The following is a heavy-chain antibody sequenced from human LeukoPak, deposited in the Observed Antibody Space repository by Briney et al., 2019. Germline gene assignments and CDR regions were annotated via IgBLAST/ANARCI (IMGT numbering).Heavy chain of an antibody. V-gene: IGHV3-23*01. CDR3: AKHRGDAYNALDY. D-gene: IGHD5-24*01. CDR1: GFTFSVYA. Sequence: PGGSLRLSCAASGFTFSVYAMTWVRQAPGKGLEWVSVITVGGTTYYLDSVKGRFTISRDNSKNTLYLQTNSLRSEDTAVYYCAKHRGDAYNALDYWGQGTLVTVSS. CDR2: ITVGGTT. J-gene: IGHJ4*02.